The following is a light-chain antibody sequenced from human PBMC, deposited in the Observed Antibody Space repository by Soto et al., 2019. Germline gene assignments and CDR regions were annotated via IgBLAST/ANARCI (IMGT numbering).Light chain of an antibody. J-gene: IGKJ4*01. V-gene: IGKV1-5*03. Sequence: DIQMTQSPSTLSASLGDRDTITCRASQSISSWLAWYQQKPGKAPKLLIYQASSLESGVTSRFSGSVSGTEFTLTITSLQPDDFATYYCQQYDSYSLTFGGGTRVEIK. CDR1: QSISSW. CDR2: QAS. CDR3: QQYDSYSLT.